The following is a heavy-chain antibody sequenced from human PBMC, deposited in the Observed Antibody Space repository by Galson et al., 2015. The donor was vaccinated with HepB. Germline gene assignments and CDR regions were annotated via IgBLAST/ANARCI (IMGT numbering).Heavy chain of an antibody. D-gene: IGHD3-16*01. CDR2: ISYGGSNK. Sequence: SLRLSCAASGFTFSSYAMHWVRQAPGKGLEWVAVISYGGSNKYYADSVKGRFTISRDNSKNTLYLQMNSLRAEDTAVYYCAVFGGGYYYYYMDVWGKGTTVTVSS. CDR1: GFTFSSYA. CDR3: AVFGGGYYYYYMDV. J-gene: IGHJ6*03. V-gene: IGHV3-30-3*01.